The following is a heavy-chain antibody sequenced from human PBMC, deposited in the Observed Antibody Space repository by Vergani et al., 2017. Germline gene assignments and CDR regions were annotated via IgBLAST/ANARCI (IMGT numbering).Heavy chain of an antibody. CDR3: ARSIVSRNPPDYFDN. V-gene: IGHV4-59*01. Sequence: QVQLQESGPGLVRPSETLSLTFTVSGGSLSGYYWNLIRQTPGEGLEWIGYVEDSGYFNYNPSLKTRVSMSSDTSNNQFSLMLSSVTVSDTAVYYCARSIVSRNPPDYFDNWGQGTLVTVSS. D-gene: IGHD1-14*01. CDR2: VEDSGYF. CDR1: GGSLSGYY. J-gene: IGHJ4*02.